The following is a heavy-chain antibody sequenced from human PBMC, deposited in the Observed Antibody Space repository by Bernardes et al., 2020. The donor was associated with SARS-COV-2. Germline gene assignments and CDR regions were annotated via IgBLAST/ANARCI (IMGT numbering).Heavy chain of an antibody. CDR1: GYTFTSYG. CDR2: IIAYNGNT. Sequence: ALVKVSCKSSGYTFTSYGISLVRQAPGKGLEWMGWIIAYNGNTNYAQKLQGRVTMTTDTSTSTAYMELRRLRFDDTAVYYCAREGITIFGALYYYYGMDVWGQGTTVTVSS. CDR3: AREGITIFGALYYYYGMDV. V-gene: IGHV1-18*01. J-gene: IGHJ6*02. D-gene: IGHD3-3*01.